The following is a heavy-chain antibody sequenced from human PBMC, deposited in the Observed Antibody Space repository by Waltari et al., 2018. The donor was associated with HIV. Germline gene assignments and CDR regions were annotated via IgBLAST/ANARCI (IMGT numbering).Heavy chain of an antibody. CDR2: IYISGSA. CDR1: GGSITSGSYY. J-gene: IGHJ2*01. CDR3: ARGLDILTGYYHWFSDL. Sequence: VQLQESGPGLVKPSQTLSLTCTVSGGSITSGSYYWIWIRQPAGKGLEWIGRIYISGSANYNPSLRSRVTMSLDTSKNQFSLKLTSVTAADTAVYYCARGLDILTGYYHWFSDLWGRGTLVTVSS. D-gene: IGHD3-9*01. V-gene: IGHV4-61*02.